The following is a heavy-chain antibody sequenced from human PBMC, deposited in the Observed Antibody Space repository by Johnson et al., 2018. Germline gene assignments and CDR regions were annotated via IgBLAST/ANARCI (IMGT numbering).Heavy chain of an antibody. CDR1: GFTFSSYW. Sequence: VQLVQSGGGLVQPGGSLRLSCAASGFTFSSYWMSWVRQAPGKGLEWVANIKQDGSEKYYVDSVKGRFTISRDNSKNTVYLQMNSLRAEDTGVYYCASEMGIIRANYYYYGMDVWGQGTTVTVSS. CDR2: IKQDGSEK. J-gene: IGHJ6*02. D-gene: IGHD3-3*01. V-gene: IGHV3-7*01. CDR3: ASEMGIIRANYYYYGMDV.